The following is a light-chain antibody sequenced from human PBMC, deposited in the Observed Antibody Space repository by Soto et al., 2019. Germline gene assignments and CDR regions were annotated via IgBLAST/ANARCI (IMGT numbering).Light chain of an antibody. CDR2: GAA. J-gene: IGKJ2*01. CDR3: QEYGSSPFT. Sequence: EIVLTQSPGTLSLSPGERATLSCRASRSVSSGYLAWYQQKPGQAPRLLIYGAASRATGIPDRFSASGSGTDFTLTISRLEPEVFAVYYCQEYGSSPFTFGQGTKLEIK. CDR1: RSVSSGY. V-gene: IGKV3-20*01.